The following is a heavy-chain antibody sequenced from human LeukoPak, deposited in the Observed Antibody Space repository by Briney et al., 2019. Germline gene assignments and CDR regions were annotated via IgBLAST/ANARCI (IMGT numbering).Heavy chain of an antibody. CDR2: INHSGST. D-gene: IGHD3-10*01. V-gene: IGHV4-34*01. J-gene: IGHJ5*02. CDR1: GGSFSGYY. CDR3: ARGRAGYYGSGSYYNGKWFDP. Sequence: SETLSLTCAVYGGSFSGYYWSWIRQPPGKGLEWIGEINHSGSTNYNPSLKSRVTISVVTSKNQFSLKLSSVTAADTAVYYCARGRAGYYGSGSYYNGKWFDPWGQGTLVTVSS.